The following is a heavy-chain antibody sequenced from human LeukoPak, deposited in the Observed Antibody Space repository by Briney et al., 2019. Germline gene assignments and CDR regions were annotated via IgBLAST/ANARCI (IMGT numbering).Heavy chain of an antibody. Sequence: PGGSLRLSCAASGCTFSSYCMRWVRQAPGKGLEWVAVISYDGSKKYYADSVKGRFTISRDNSKNTLYLQMNILRVEDTAVHYCAKGGLWFWNLLVPLWGQGTLVTVSS. J-gene: IGHJ4*02. V-gene: IGHV3-30*18. CDR3: AKGGLWFWNLLVPL. D-gene: IGHD3-10*01. CDR2: ISYDGSKK. CDR1: GCTFSSYC.